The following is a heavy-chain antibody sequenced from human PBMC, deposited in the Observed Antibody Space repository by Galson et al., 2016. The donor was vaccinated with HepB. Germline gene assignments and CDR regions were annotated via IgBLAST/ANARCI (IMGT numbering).Heavy chain of an antibody. J-gene: IGHJ3*02. CDR3: ARVREQQLLDAFDI. Sequence: SSISSGSSHIYYADSVKGRFTISRDNVKKSLYLQMNSLRPEDTAVYYCARVREQQLLDAFDIWGQGTMVTVSS. D-gene: IGHD6-13*01. CDR2: ISSGSSHI. V-gene: IGHV3-21*01.